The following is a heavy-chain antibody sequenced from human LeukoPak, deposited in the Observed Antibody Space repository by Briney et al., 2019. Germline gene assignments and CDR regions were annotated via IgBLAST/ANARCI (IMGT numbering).Heavy chain of an antibody. D-gene: IGHD2-15*01. CDR3: AREVVVVAASMPLDY. J-gene: IGHJ4*02. CDR2: IYYSGST. V-gene: IGHV4-39*07. Sequence: SETLSLTCTVSGGSISSSSYYWGWIRQPPGKGREWIGSIYYSGSTYYNPSLKSRVTISVDTSKNQFSLKLSSVTAADTAVYYCAREVVVVAASMPLDYWGQGTLVTVSS. CDR1: GGSISSSSYY.